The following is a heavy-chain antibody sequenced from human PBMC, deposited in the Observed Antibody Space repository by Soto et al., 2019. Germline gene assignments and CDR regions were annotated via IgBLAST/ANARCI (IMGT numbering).Heavy chain of an antibody. CDR3: AKGVTQYSSSWPRPFDY. J-gene: IGHJ4*02. CDR1: GFTFSSYG. D-gene: IGHD6-13*01. CDR2: ISYDGSNK. Sequence: QVQLVESGGGVVQPGRSLRLSCAASGFTFSSYGMHWVRQAPGKGLEWVAVISYDGSNKYYADSVKGRFTISRDNSKNTLYLQMNSLRADDTAVYYCAKGVTQYSSSWPRPFDYWGQGTLVTVSS. V-gene: IGHV3-30*18.